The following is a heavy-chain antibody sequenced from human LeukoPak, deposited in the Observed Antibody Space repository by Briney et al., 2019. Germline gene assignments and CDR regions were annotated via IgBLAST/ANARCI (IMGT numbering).Heavy chain of an antibody. CDR2: IYTFGNT. CDR1: GGSISSDSYY. D-gene: IGHD4-23*01. J-gene: IGHJ5*02. Sequence: PSETLSLTXTVSGGSISSDSYYWTRIRQPAGKGLEWIGLIYTFGNTNYNPSLKSRVTISVDTSKNQFSLKLSSVTAADTAIYYCARGAPRWWFDPWGQGILVTVSS. V-gene: IGHV4-61*02. CDR3: ARGAPRWWFDP.